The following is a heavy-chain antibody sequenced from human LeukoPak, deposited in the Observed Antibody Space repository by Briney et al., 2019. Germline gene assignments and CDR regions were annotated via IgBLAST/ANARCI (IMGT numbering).Heavy chain of an antibody. J-gene: IGHJ4*02. CDR3: ARGGRMVAIDY. D-gene: IGHD5-12*01. V-gene: IGHV1-2*02. CDR1: GYTFYYYG. CDR2: VNPNSGGT. Sequence: ASVKVSCKASGYTFYYYGISWVRQAPGQGLEWMGWVNPNSGGTNYAQKFQGRVTMTRDTSISTAYMELSRLRYDDTAVYYCARGGRMVAIDYWGQGTLVTVSS.